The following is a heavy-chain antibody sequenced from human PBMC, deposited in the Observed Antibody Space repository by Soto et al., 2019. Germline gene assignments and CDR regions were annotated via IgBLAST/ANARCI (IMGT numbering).Heavy chain of an antibody. CDR3: ARHVACRAAAVDYYYGMDV. J-gene: IGHJ6*02. D-gene: IGHD6-13*01. CDR2: IYPGDSDT. V-gene: IGHV5-51*01. Sequence: PGESLKISCKGSGYSFTSYWIGWVRQMPGKGLEWMGIIYPGDSDTRYSPSFQGQVTISADKSISTAYLQWSSLKASDTAMYYCARHVACRAAAVDYYYGMDVWGQGITVTVSS. CDR1: GYSFTSYW.